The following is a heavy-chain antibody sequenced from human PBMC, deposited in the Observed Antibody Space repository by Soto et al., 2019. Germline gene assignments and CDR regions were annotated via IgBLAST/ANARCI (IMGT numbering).Heavy chain of an antibody. CDR2: MNPNSGNA. J-gene: IGHJ5*02. D-gene: IGHD3-10*01. Sequence: QVQLVQFGAEVKKPGASVKVSCKASGYTFTSYDINWGRQATGQGLEWMGWMNPNSGNAGYPQKFQGRVTMTRNTSISTAYMQRSSLRSEDTAVYYCARGSRGVRFDPWGQGTLVTVSS. CDR1: GYTFTSYD. CDR3: ARGSRGVRFDP. V-gene: IGHV1-8*01.